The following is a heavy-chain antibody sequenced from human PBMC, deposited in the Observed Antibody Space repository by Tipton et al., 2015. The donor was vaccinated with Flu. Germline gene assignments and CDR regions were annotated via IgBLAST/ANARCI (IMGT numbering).Heavy chain of an antibody. CDR3: AREGRNSGSLDY. CDR2: VHYSGST. CDR1: GGSISSSSYH. J-gene: IGHJ4*02. Sequence: TLSLTCTVSGGSISSSSYHWGWIRQPPGMGLEWIGSVHYSGSTYQNPSLESRVTISVDTSKNQFSLKLSSVTAADTAVYSWAREGRNSGSLDYWGQGTLVTFSS. D-gene: IGHD1-26*01. V-gene: IGHV4-39*07.